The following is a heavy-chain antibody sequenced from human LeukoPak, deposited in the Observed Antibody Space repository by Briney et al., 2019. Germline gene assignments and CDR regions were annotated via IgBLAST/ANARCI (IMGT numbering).Heavy chain of an antibody. CDR3: ARDPSEGGLRFDLSPFDY. CDR2: IKQDGSEK. J-gene: IGHJ4*02. Sequence: GGSLRLSCAASGFTFSSYWMSWVRQAPGKGLEWVANIKQDGSEKYYVDSVKGRFTISRDNAKNSLYLQMNSLRAEDTAVYYCARDPSEGGLRFDLSPFDYWGQGTLVTVSS. V-gene: IGHV3-7*01. D-gene: IGHD3-3*01. CDR1: GFTFSSYW.